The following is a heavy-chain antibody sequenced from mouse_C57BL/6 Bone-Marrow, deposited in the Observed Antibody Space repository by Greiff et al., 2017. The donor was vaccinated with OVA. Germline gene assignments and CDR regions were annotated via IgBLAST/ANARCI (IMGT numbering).Heavy chain of an antibody. CDR2: IDPSDSST. D-gene: IGHD1-1*01. CDR1: GYTFTSYW. J-gene: IGHJ3*01. Sequence: VQLQQPGAELVMPGASVKLSCKASGYTFTSYWMHWVKQRPGQGLEWIGEIDPSDSSTYYNQKFKGKSTLTVDKSSSPAYMQLSSLPSEDSAVFYDAASFYYYGSSLAYWGQGTLVTVSA. V-gene: IGHV1-69*01. CDR3: AASFYYYGSSLAY.